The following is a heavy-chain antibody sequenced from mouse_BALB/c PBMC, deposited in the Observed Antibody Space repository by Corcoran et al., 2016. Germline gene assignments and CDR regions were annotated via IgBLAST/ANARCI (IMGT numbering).Heavy chain of an antibody. CDR1: GYTFSSYW. V-gene: IGHV1-9*01. CDR3: ARPPLRRSMDY. Sequence: QVQLQQSGAELMKPGASVKISCKATGYTFSSYWIEWVKQRPGHGLEWIGEILPGSGSTNYNEKFKGKATFTADTSSNIAYMQLSSLTSEDSAVYYCARPPLRRSMDYWGQGTSVTVSS. CDR2: ILPGSGST. D-gene: IGHD2-12*01. J-gene: IGHJ4*01.